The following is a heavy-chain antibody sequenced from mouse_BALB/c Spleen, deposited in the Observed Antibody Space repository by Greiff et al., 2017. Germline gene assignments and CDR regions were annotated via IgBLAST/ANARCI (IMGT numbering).Heavy chain of an antibody. CDR3: AREGDGNYDYYAMDY. J-gene: IGHJ4*01. D-gene: IGHD2-1*01. Sequence: EVKLVESGGGLVQPGGSLKLSCAASGFTFSSYGMSWVRQTPDKRLELVANINSNGGSTYYPDSVKGRFTISRDNAKNTLYLQMSSLKSEDTAMYYCAREGDGNYDYYAMDYWGQGTSVTVSS. CDR2: INSNGGST. CDR1: GFTFSSYG. V-gene: IGHV5-6-3*01.